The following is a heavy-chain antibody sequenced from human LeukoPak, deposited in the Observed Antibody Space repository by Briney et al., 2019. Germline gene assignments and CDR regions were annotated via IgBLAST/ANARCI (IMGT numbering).Heavy chain of an antibody. Sequence: SETLSLTCTVSGGSISSYYWSWIRQPPGKGLEWLGYIYYSGSTNYNPSLKSRVTISVDTSKNQFSLKLSSVTAADTAVYYCARGAADYYYYYGMDVWGQGTTVTVSS. CDR2: IYYSGST. D-gene: IGHD6-13*01. CDR3: ARGAADYYYYYGMDV. CDR1: GGSISSYY. J-gene: IGHJ6*02. V-gene: IGHV4-59*01.